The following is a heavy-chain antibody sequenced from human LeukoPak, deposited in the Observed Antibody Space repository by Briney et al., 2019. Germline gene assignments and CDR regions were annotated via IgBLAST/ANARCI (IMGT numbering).Heavy chain of an antibody. D-gene: IGHD7-27*01. Sequence: APVKVSCKASGYTFTSYDINWVRQATGQGLEWMGIINPSGGSTSYAQKFQGRVTMTRDTSTSTVYMELSSLRSEDTAVYYCARDLTGEEDDYWGQGTLVTVSS. CDR3: ARDLTGEEDDY. CDR1: GYTFTSYD. J-gene: IGHJ4*02. CDR2: INPSGGST. V-gene: IGHV1-46*01.